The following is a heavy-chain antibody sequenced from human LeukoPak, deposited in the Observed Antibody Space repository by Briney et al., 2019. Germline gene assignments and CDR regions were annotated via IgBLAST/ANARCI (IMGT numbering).Heavy chain of an antibody. CDR1: GFTFSSYA. Sequence: GGSLRLSCAASGFTFSSYAMHWVRQAPGKGLEWVAVISYDGSNKYYADSVKGRFTISRDNSKNTLYLQMNSLRAEDTAVYYCAKDFTVAGTRFYWGQGTLVTVSS. V-gene: IGHV3-30*04. CDR2: ISYDGSNK. D-gene: IGHD6-19*01. J-gene: IGHJ4*02. CDR3: AKDFTVAGTRFY.